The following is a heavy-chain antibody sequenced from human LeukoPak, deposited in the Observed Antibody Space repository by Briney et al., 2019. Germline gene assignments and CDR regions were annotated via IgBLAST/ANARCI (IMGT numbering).Heavy chain of an antibody. V-gene: IGHV1-69*05. CDR2: IIPIFGTA. CDR3: ARWGRYCSGGSCDDAFDI. Sequence: GASVKVSCKASGYTFTGYYMHWVRQAPGQGLEWMGGIIPIFGTANYAQKFQGRVTITTDESTSTAYMELSSLRSEDTAVYYCARWGRYCSGGSCDDAFDIWGQGTMVTVSS. CDR1: GYTFTGYY. J-gene: IGHJ3*02. D-gene: IGHD2-15*01.